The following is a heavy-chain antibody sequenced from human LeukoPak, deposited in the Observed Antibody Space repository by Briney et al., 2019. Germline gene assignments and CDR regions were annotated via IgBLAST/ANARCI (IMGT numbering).Heavy chain of an antibody. CDR2: IYNSGSA. D-gene: IGHD1-26*01. J-gene: IGHJ6*03. CDR3: ARGRRAGARTLYYYYYMDV. CDR1: GDSISNYY. V-gene: IGHV4-4*07. Sequence: SETLSLTCTVSGDSISNYYWSWIRQPAGKRLEWIGRIYNSGSAIYNPALKSRLTMSLDTSKNQFSLKLKSVTAADTAVYYCARGRRAGARTLYYYYYMDVWGKGTTVTVSS.